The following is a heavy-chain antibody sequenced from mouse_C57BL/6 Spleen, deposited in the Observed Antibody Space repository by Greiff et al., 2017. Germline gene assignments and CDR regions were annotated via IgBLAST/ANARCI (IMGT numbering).Heavy chain of an antibody. Sequence: EVQVVESGGGLVQPGGSLKLSCAASGFTFSDYYMYWVRQTPEKRLEWVAYISNGGGSTYYPDTVKGRFTISRDNAKNTLYLQMSRLKSEDTAMYYCARHEGDAMDYWGQGTSVTVSS. V-gene: IGHV5-12*01. CDR2: ISNGGGST. J-gene: IGHJ4*01. CDR3: ARHEGDAMDY. CDR1: GFTFSDYY.